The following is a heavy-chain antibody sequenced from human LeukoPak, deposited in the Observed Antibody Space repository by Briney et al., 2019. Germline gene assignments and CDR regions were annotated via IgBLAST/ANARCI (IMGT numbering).Heavy chain of an antibody. Sequence: SSETLSLTCTVSGGSISNYYWSWIRQPPGKGLEWIGYIYYSGSTNYNPSLKSRVTISVDTSKNQFSLKLSSVTAADTAVYYCARASAGPVWFGETPFGMDVWGQGTTVTVSS. J-gene: IGHJ6*02. D-gene: IGHD3-10*01. V-gene: IGHV4-59*01. CDR1: GGSISNYY. CDR3: ARASAGPVWFGETPFGMDV. CDR2: IYYSGST.